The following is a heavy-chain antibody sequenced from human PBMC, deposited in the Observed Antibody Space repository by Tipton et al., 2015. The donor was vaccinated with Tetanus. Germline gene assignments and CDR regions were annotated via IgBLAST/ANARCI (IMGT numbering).Heavy chain of an antibody. CDR2: ISSGGST. V-gene: IGHV4-61*08. CDR3: TRANHEFPKKGPFDS. Sequence: TLSLTCTVSGGSLRSGDHYWSWIRQPPGKGLEWLAYISSGGSTNSNYSLKSRITMSRDTSKNQFSLKLASVTAADTAVYYCTRANHEFPKKGPFDSWGQGTLVTVSS. D-gene: IGHD3-10*01. CDR1: GGSLRSGDHY. J-gene: IGHJ4*02.